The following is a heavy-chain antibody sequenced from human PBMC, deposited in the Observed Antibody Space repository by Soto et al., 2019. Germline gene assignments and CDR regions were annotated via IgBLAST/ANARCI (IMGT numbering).Heavy chain of an antibody. CDR2: IIPIFGTA. D-gene: IGHD3-3*01. CDR1: GGTFSSYA. Sequence: SVKVSCKASGGTFSSYAISWVRQAPGQGLEWMGGIIPIFGTANYAQKFQGRVTITADESTSTAYMELSSLRSEDTAVYYCARGVVISDAFDIWGQGTMVPVAS. V-gene: IGHV1-69*13. CDR3: ARGVVISDAFDI. J-gene: IGHJ3*02.